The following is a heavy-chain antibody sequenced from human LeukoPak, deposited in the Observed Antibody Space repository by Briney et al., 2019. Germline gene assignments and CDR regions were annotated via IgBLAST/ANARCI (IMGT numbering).Heavy chain of an antibody. V-gene: IGHV1-69*04. J-gene: IGHJ6*02. D-gene: IGHD3-10*01. CDR2: IIPILGIA. CDR3: ARDRNYYGSGSVDYYYGMDV. CDR1: GGTFSSYA. Sequence: GASVKVSCKASGGTFSSYAISWVRQAPGQGLEWMGRIIPILGIANYAQKFQGGVTITADKSTSTAYMELSSLRSEDTAVYYCARDRNYYGSGSVDYYYGMDVWGQGTTVTVSS.